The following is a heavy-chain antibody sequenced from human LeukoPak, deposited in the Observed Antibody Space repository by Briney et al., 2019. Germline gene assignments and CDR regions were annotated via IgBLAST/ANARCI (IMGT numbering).Heavy chain of an antibody. D-gene: IGHD3-10*01. CDR3: ARSGYYGSGSYLLS. CDR2: ISAYNGNT. CDR1: GYTFTGYY. J-gene: IGHJ4*02. Sequence: ASVKVSCKASGYTFTGYYMHWVRQAPGQGLEWMGWISAYNGNTNYAQKFQGRVTMTRDTSISTAYMELSRLRSDDTAVYYCARSGYYGSGSYLLSWGQGTLVTVSS. V-gene: IGHV1-2*02.